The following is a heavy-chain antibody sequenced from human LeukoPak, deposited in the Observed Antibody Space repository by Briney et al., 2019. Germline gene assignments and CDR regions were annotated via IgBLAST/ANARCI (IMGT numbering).Heavy chain of an antibody. Sequence: GGSLRLSCAASGFTFDDYAMHWVRQAPGKGLEWVSGISWNSGSIGYADSVKGRFTISRDNAKNSLYLQMNSLRLEDTALYYCAKDSIGSYYSYYFDYWGQGTLVTVSS. CDR1: GFTFDDYA. J-gene: IGHJ4*02. V-gene: IGHV3-9*01. D-gene: IGHD3-10*01. CDR3: AKDSIGSYYSYYFDY. CDR2: ISWNSGSI.